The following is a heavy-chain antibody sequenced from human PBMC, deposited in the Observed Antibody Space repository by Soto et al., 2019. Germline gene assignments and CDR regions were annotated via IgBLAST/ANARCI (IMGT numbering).Heavy chain of an antibody. J-gene: IGHJ6*02. Sequence: GGSLRLSCAASGFTFSSHGMHWVRQAPGKGLEWVAVIWYDGSNKYYADSVKGRFTISRDNSKNTLYLQMNSLRAEDTAVYYCARDQCGSCYQNHYYYYGMDVWGQGTTVTVSS. CDR2: IWYDGSNK. D-gene: IGHD2-15*01. V-gene: IGHV3-33*01. CDR1: GFTFSSHG. CDR3: ARDQCGSCYQNHYYYYGMDV.